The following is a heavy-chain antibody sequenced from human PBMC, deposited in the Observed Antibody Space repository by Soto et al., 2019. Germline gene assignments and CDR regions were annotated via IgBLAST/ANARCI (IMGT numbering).Heavy chain of an antibody. CDR2: IYYSGST. CDR3: ARCNRYHDSSGYPIPSRWFDP. CDR1: GGSISSGGYY. J-gene: IGHJ5*02. D-gene: IGHD3-22*01. Sequence: SETLSLTCTVSGGSISSGGYYWSWIRQHPGKGLEWIGYIYYSGSTYYNPSLKSRVTISVDTSKNQFSLKLSSVTAADTAVYYCARCNRYHDSSGYPIPSRWFDPWGQGTLVTVSS. V-gene: IGHV4-31*03.